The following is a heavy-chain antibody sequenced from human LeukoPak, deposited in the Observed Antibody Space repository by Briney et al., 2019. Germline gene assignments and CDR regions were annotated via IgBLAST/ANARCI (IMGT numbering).Heavy chain of an antibody. J-gene: IGHJ4*01. CDR1: GFTFSNYG. V-gene: IGHV3-33*06. CDR3: AKGPLLASAIGTFDY. D-gene: IGHD2-15*01. Sequence: GGTLRLSCAASGFTFSNYGMHWVRQAPGKGLEWVAVIWYDGSNKFYADSVKGRFTLSRDNSKNTLYLQMDSLRAEDTAVYYCAKGPLLASAIGTFDYWGHGTLVTVSS. CDR2: IWYDGSNK.